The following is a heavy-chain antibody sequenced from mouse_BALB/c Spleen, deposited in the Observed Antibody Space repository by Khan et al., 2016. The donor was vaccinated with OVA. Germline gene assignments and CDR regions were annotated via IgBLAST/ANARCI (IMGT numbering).Heavy chain of an antibody. CDR3: ARTAQATFAMDY. CDR1: GCTFTSYW. CDR2: INPSTGYT. V-gene: IGHV1-7*01. D-gene: IGHD3-2*02. Sequence: QVQLKQSGAELAKPGASVKMSCKASGCTFTSYWMHWVKQRPGQGLEWIRYINPSTGYTEYNQKFKDKATLTADKSSSTAYMQLSSLTSEDSAVYYCARTAQATFAMDYWGQGTSDTVSS. J-gene: IGHJ4*01.